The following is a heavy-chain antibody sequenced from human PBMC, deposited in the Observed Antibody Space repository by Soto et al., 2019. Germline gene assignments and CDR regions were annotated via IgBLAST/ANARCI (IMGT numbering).Heavy chain of an antibody. V-gene: IGHV3-30*18. J-gene: IGHJ3*02. CDR3: AKDLLRAFDI. CDR2: ISYDGSNK. CDR1: GFTFSSYG. Sequence: LRLSCAASGFTFSSYGMHWVRQAPGKGLEWVAVISYDGSNKYYADSVKGRFTISRDNSKNTLYLQMNSLRAEDTAVYYCAKDLLRAFDIWGQGTMVTVSS.